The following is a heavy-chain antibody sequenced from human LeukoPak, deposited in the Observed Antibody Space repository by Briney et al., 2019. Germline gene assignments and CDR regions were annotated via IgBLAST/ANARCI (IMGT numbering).Heavy chain of an antibody. J-gene: IGHJ6*04. CDR1: GGTFSSYA. D-gene: IGHD6-13*01. Sequence: ASVKVSCKASGGTFSSYAIGWVRQAPGQGLEWMGGITPIFGTANYAQKFQGRVTITADESTSTAYMELSSLRSEDTAVYYCARDREQLVYYYYGMDVWGKGTTVTVSS. V-gene: IGHV1-69*01. CDR2: ITPIFGTA. CDR3: ARDREQLVYYYYGMDV.